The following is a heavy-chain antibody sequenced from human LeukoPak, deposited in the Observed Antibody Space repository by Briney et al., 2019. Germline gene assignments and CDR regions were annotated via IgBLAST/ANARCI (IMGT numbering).Heavy chain of an antibody. J-gene: IGHJ4*02. CDR2: ITSTSTI. V-gene: IGHV3-48*02. D-gene: IGHD3-22*01. CDR1: DFAFSSYS. Sequence: GGSLRLSCAASDFAFSSYSMNWVRQAPGKGLEWVSLITSTSTIYYADSVKGRFTLSRDNAKNSLYLQMNSLRDEDTAVYCCARAQYYYDSYPIDFDSWGQGTLVTVSS. CDR3: ARAQYYYDSYPIDFDS.